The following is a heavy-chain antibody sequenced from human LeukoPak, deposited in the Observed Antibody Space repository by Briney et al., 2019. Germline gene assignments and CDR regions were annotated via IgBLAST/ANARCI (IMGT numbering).Heavy chain of an antibody. D-gene: IGHD1-26*01. CDR3: AGDSGSYYLDY. J-gene: IGHJ4*02. CDR2: INSDGSST. Sequence: GGSLRLSCAASGFTFSSYWMHWVRQAPGKGLVWVSRINSDGSSTSYADSVKGRFTISRDNAKNTLYLQMNSLRAEDTAVYYCAGDSGSYYLDYWGQGTLVTVSS. V-gene: IGHV3-74*01. CDR1: GFTFSSYW.